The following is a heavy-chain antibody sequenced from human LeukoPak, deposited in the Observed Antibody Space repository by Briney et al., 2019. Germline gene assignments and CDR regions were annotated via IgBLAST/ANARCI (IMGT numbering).Heavy chain of an antibody. D-gene: IGHD3-22*01. Sequence: GASVKVSCKASGYTFTSYGISWARQAPGQGLEWMGWISAYNGNTNYAQKLQGRVTMTTDTSTSTAYMELRSLRSDDTAVYYCARDDYYDSSGYPDYWGQGTLVTVSS. CDR2: ISAYNGNT. J-gene: IGHJ4*02. V-gene: IGHV1-18*01. CDR1: GYTFTSYG. CDR3: ARDDYYDSSGYPDY.